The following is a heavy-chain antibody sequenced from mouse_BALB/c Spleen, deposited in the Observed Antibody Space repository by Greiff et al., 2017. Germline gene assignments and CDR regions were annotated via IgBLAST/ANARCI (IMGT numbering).Heavy chain of an antibody. J-gene: IGHJ4*01. CDR2: IDPANGNT. CDR3: AITTVVYYYAMDY. CDR1: GFNIKDTY. D-gene: IGHD1-1*01. V-gene: IGHV14-3*02. Sequence: EVQLQESGAELVKPGASVKLSCTASGFNIKDTYMHWVKQRPEQGLEWIGRIDPANGNTKYDPKFQGKATITADTSSNTAYLQLSSLTSEDTAVYYCAITTVVYYYAMDYWGQGTSVTVSS.